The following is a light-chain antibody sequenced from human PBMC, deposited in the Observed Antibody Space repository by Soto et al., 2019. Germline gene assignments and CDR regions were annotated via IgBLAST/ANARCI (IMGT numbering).Light chain of an antibody. Sequence: IVLTQSPSTLSVSPGERATLSCRASQSVSSNLAWYQQKPGQAPRLLISGASTRATGIPARFSGSESGTEFTLTISRLEPEDFAVYYCQQYGSSSWTFGQGTRLEI. V-gene: IGKV3-15*01. J-gene: IGKJ5*01. CDR3: QQYGSSSWT. CDR1: QSVSSN. CDR2: GAS.